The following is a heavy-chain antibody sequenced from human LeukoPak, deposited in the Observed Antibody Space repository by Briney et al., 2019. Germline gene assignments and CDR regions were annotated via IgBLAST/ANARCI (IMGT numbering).Heavy chain of an antibody. CDR2: ISSSSGRT. CDR1: GFTFSSNA. Sequence: GGSLSLSCAASGFTFSSNAMSWVRQAPGKGLEWVSAISSSSGRTYYADSVKGRFSISRDDFRNTVYLQMNSLRAEDTAVYYCAKESPYYSDRDYYFDYWGQGTLVTVSS. V-gene: IGHV3-23*01. D-gene: IGHD3-22*01. CDR3: AKESPYYSDRDYYFDY. J-gene: IGHJ4*02.